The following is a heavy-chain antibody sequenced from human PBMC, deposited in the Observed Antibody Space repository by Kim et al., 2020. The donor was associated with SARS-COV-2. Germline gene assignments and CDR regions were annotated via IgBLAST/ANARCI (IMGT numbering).Heavy chain of an antibody. V-gene: IGHV4-31*03. D-gene: IGHD3-10*01. CDR2: IYYSGST. Sequence: TLSLTCTVSGGSISSGGYYWSWIRQHPGKGLEWIGYIYYSGSTYYTPSLKSRVTISVDTSKNQFSLKLSSVTAAETAVYYCARDRAGWFGTKSLGYYYGMDVWGQGTTVTVSS. CDR3: ARDRAGWFGTKSLGYYYGMDV. J-gene: IGHJ6*02. CDR1: GGSISSGGYY.